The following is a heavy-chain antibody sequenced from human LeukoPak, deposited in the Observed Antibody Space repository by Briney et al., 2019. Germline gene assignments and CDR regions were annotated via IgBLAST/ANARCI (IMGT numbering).Heavy chain of an antibody. Sequence: PSETLSLTCTVSGGSIRSNGYYWGWIRQPPGKGLEWIGSIYYSGSTYYNPSLKSRVTMSVDTSKIQFSLNLSSVTAADTAVYYCARSFLSMVRGAYNGFDYWGQGTLVTVSS. CDR2: IYYSGST. CDR3: ARSFLSMVRGAYNGFDY. J-gene: IGHJ4*02. V-gene: IGHV4-39*01. CDR1: GGSIRSNGYY. D-gene: IGHD3-10*01.